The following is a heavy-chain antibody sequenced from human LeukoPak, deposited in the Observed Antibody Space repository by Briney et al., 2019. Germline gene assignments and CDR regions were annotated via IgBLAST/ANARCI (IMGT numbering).Heavy chain of an antibody. CDR3: AKSAVDGDYLYFDY. CDR1: GFTFSNYA. V-gene: IGHV3-23*01. Sequence: GRSLRLSCAASGFTFSNYAMSWVRQAPGKGLEWVSPIRGSGGSTYYADSVKGRFTISRDNSKNTLYLQMNSLRAEDTAVYYCAKSAVDGDYLYFDYWGQGTLVTVSS. J-gene: IGHJ4*02. D-gene: IGHD4-17*01. CDR2: IRGSGGST.